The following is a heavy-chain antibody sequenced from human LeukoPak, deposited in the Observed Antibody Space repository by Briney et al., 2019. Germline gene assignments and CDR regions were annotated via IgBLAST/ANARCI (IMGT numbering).Heavy chain of an antibody. CDR3: ARVGRQYYYGSGSYSNWFDP. D-gene: IGHD3-10*01. V-gene: IGHV4-39*01. J-gene: IGHJ5*02. CDR2: IYYSGST. Sequence: SETLSLTCTVSGGSISSTSYNWGWIRQPPGKGLEWIGSIYYSGSTYYNPSLKSRVTISVDTSRNQFSLKLSSVTAADTAVYYCARVGRQYYYGSGSYSNWFDPWGQGTLVTVSS. CDR1: GGSISSTSYN.